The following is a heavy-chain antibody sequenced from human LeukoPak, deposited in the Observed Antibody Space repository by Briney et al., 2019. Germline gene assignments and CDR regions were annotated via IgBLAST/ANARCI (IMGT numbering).Heavy chain of an antibody. CDR1: GYTFTSYG. CDR2: INTNTGNP. J-gene: IGHJ2*01. CDR3: ARDRGGCSGGSCFHYWYFDL. V-gene: IGHV7-4-1*02. D-gene: IGHD2-15*01. Sequence: ASVKVSCKASGYTFTSYGISWVRQAPGQGLEWMGWINTNTGNPTYAQGFTGRFVFSLDTSVSTAYLQISRLKAEDTAVYYCARDRGGCSGGSCFHYWYFDLWGRGTLVTVSS.